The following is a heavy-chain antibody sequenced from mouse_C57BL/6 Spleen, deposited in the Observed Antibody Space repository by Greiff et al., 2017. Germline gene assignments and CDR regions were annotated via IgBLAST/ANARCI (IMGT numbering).Heavy chain of an antibody. Sequence: QVQLQQSGAELVRPGASVKLSCKASGYTFTDYYINWVKQRPGQGLEWIARIYPGSGNTYYNEKFKGKATLTAEKSSSTAYMQLSSLTSEDSAVYFCARSVAHWYFDVWGTGTTVTVSS. J-gene: IGHJ1*03. CDR2: IYPGSGNT. D-gene: IGHD1-3*01. CDR3: ARSVAHWYFDV. V-gene: IGHV1-76*01. CDR1: GYTFTDYY.